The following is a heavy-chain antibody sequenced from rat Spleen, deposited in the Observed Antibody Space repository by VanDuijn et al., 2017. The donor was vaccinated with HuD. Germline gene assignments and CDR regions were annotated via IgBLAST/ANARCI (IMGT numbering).Heavy chain of an antibody. J-gene: IGHJ2*01. CDR2: ITNIAGGT. CDR1: GFTFSDFY. D-gene: IGHD1-10*01. Sequence: EVQLVESDGGLVQPGRSLKLSCAASGFTFSDFYMAWVRQTPKKGLECITSITNIAGGTYYAGSVKGRFTISRDDAKSTLSLQMNSLRSEDTATYHCTRGGNYDLDYWGQGVMVTVSS. V-gene: IGHV5-22*01. CDR3: TRGGNYDLDY.